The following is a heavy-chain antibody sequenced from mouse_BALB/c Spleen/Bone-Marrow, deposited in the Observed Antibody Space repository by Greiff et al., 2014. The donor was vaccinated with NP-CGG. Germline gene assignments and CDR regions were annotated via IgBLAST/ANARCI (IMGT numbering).Heavy chain of an antibody. D-gene: IGHD2-1*01. CDR2: INPYNDGT. CDR3: ARWDGNSAMDY. J-gene: IGHJ4*01. CDR1: GYTFTNYI. V-gene: IGHV1-14*01. Sequence: EVQLQQSGPELIKPGASVKMSCKASGYTFTNYIMQCLKQKPGQGLEWIGYINPYNDGTKYNEKFKGKATLTSDKSSSTVYMELSSLTSEDSAVYYCARWDGNSAMDYWGQGTSVTVSS.